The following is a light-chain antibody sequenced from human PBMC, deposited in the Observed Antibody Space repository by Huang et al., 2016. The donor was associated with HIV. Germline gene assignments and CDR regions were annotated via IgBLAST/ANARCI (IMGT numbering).Light chain of an antibody. J-gene: IGKJ1*01. CDR1: QTIVSNY. CDR2: GAS. V-gene: IGKV3-20*01. CDR3: QQYGNSPAT. Sequence: ELVLTQSPGTLSLSPGERVTLSCRASQTIVSNYLAWYQQKPGQAPRLLIYGASTRATGIPDRVSGSGSGTDFTLTISRLEPEDFAVYFGQQYGNSPATFGLGTKLEIK.